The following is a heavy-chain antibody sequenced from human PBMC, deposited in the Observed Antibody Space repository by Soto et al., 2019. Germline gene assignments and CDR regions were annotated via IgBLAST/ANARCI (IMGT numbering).Heavy chain of an antibody. D-gene: IGHD2-21*01. CDR1: GFTFSSYA. CDR2: IDGSGGST. CDR3: AKLKDYSSMAFDI. V-gene: IGHV3-23*01. Sequence: PGGSLKLSCAASGFTFSSYAMSWVRQAPGKGLEWVSRIDGSGGSTYYADSVKGRFTISRDNSKNTLYLQMNSLRAEDTAVYYCAKLKDYSSMAFDIWGQGTMVTVSS. J-gene: IGHJ3*02.